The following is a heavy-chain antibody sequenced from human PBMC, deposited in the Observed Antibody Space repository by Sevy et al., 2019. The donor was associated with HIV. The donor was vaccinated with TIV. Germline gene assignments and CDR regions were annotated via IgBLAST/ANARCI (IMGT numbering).Heavy chain of an antibody. J-gene: IGHJ4*02. CDR3: ARHWTSSWSLSEIYYFDY. CDR1: GYSFTSYW. Sequence: GESLKISCKGSGYSFTSYWIGWVRQMPGKGLEWMGIIYPGDSDTRYSPSFQGQVTISADKSIGTANLQWSSLKASDTAMYYCARHWTSSWSLSEIYYFDYWGQGTLVTVSS. V-gene: IGHV5-51*01. D-gene: IGHD6-13*01. CDR2: IYPGDSDT.